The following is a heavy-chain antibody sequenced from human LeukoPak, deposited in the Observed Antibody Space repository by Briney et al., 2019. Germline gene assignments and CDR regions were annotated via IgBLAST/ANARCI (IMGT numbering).Heavy chain of an antibody. CDR1: GGTFSSYA. Sequence: GSSVKVSCKASGGTFSSYAISWVRQAPGQGLEWMGRIFPIFGIANYAQKFQGRVTITADKSTSTAYMELSSLRSEDTAVYCCARENSDCGGDCRHFDYWGQGTLVTVSS. CDR2: IFPIFGIA. V-gene: IGHV1-69*04. CDR3: ARENSDCGGDCRHFDY. J-gene: IGHJ4*02. D-gene: IGHD2-21*02.